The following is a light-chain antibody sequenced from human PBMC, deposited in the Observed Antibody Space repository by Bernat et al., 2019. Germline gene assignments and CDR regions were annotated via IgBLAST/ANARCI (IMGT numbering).Light chain of an antibody. CDR2: GQN. Sequence: SSELTQDPAVSVALGQTARITCQGDSLRMYYASWYRVKPGQAPLLVIYGQNNRPSGIPDRFSGSSSGNTASLTITGTQAEDEAEYYCNSRDSSGKHLGGFGGGTKLTVL. J-gene: IGLJ2*01. CDR3: NSRDSSGKHLGG. V-gene: IGLV3-19*01. CDR1: SLRMYY.